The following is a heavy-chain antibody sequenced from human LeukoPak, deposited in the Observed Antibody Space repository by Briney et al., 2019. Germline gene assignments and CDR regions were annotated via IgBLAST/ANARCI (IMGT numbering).Heavy chain of an antibody. CDR1: GFTFSSYE. J-gene: IGHJ6*02. CDR3: ARDLRYYDSSGYYLGYYGMDV. V-gene: IGHV3-48*03. D-gene: IGHD3-22*01. CDR2: ISSSGSTI. Sequence: GGSLRLSCAASGFTFSSYEMNWVRQAPGKGLEWVSYISSSGSTIYYADSVKGRFTISRGNAKNSLYLQMNSLRAEDTAVYYCARDLRYYDSSGYYLGYYGMDVWGQGTTVTVSS.